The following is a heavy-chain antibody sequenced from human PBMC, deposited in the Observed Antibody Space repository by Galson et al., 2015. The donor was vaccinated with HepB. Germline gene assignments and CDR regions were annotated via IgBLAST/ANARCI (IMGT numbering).Heavy chain of an antibody. D-gene: IGHD3-22*01. CDR2: ISNDGSDK. V-gene: IGHV3-30*03. Sequence: SLRLSCAASEFIFSSYGMHWVRQAPGEGLEWVAIISNDGSDKCYAHSVKGRFTISRDNSKNTLYLQMNSLRAEDTAVYYCARAHWATMTPRGYYYYYAMDVWGQGTTVTVSS. J-gene: IGHJ6*02. CDR3: ARAHWATMTPRGYYYYYAMDV. CDR1: EFIFSSYG.